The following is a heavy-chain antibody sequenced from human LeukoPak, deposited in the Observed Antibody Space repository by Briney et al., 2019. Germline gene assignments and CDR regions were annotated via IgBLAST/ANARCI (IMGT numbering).Heavy chain of an antibody. Sequence: GGSLRLSCAASGFTFSSYSMNWVRQAPGQGLECFSSISSSSSYIYYADSVKGRFTISRDNAKNSLYLQMNSLRAEDTAVYYCARGRSSTSCADYWGQGTLVTVSS. D-gene: IGHD2-2*01. CDR2: ISSSSSYI. CDR3: ARGRSSTSCADY. V-gene: IGHV3-21*01. J-gene: IGHJ4*02. CDR1: GFTFSSYS.